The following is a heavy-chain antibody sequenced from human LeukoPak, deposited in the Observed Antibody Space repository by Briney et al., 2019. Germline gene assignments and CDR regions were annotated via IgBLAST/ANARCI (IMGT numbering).Heavy chain of an antibody. CDR2: ISWDGGST. CDR3: ANLCDRVGAALHAFDI. Sequence: GGSLRLSCAASGFTFDDYTRHWVGQAQGKGLEWVSLISWDGGSTYYADSVKGRFTISRDNSKNSLYLQMNSLRTEDTALYYCANLCDRVGAALHAFDIWGQGTMVTVSS. V-gene: IGHV3-43*01. D-gene: IGHD2-15*01. CDR1: GFTFDDYT. J-gene: IGHJ3*02.